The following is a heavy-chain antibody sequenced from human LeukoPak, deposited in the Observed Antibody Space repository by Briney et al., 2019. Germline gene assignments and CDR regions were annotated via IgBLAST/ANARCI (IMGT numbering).Heavy chain of an antibody. J-gene: IGHJ4*02. V-gene: IGHV3-7*05. Sequence: GGSLRLSYAASAFTFSSYWMSWVRQAPGKGLQWVANIKQDGSQKYYVDSVKGRFTISRDNAMNSLYLQMDSLRSDDTAAYYCARLGPRQVYDHWGQGTLVTASS. CDR1: AFTFSSYW. CDR2: IKQDGSQK. D-gene: IGHD1-14*01. CDR3: ARLGPRQVYDH.